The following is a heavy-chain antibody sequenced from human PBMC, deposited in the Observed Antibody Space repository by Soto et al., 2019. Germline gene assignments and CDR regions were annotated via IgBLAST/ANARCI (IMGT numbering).Heavy chain of an antibody. Sequence: PSQTLSLTCAISGDSVSSDSAAWHWIRQSPSRGLEWLGRTYYRSRWYTDYAISVKPRITINPDTSKNQFSLQLNSVTSEDTALYYCARSAAGTFDYWGRGTLVTVSS. J-gene: IGHJ4*02. V-gene: IGHV6-1*01. CDR2: TYYRSRWYT. CDR3: ARSAAGTFDY. CDR1: GDSVSSDSAA. D-gene: IGHD6-13*01.